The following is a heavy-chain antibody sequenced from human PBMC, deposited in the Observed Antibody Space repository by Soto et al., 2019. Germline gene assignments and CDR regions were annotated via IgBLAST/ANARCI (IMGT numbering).Heavy chain of an antibody. CDR1: SGSISSNNW. Sequence: SETLSLTCAVSSGSISSNNWWSWVRQPPGKGLEWIGEIYHSGSTNYNPSLKSQVTISVDKSKNQFSLKLSSVTAADTAVYYCARLITDSSGWYYFDYWGQRTLVTVSS. V-gene: IGHV4-4*02. D-gene: IGHD6-19*01. CDR2: IYHSGST. CDR3: ARLITDSSGWYYFDY. J-gene: IGHJ4*02.